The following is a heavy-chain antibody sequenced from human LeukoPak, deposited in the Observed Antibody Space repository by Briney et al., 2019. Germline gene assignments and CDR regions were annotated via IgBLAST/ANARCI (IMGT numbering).Heavy chain of an antibody. V-gene: IGHV3-30*04. J-gene: IGHJ4*02. Sequence: GGSLRLSCAASGFTFSSYAMHWVRQAPGKGLEWVAVISYDGSNKYYVDSVKGRFTISRDNSKNTLYLQMNSLRAEDTAVYYCTRDLDSIYSLWGQGTLVTVSS. CDR3: TRDLDSIYSL. CDR2: ISYDGSNK. D-gene: IGHD3-3*02. CDR1: GFTFSSYA.